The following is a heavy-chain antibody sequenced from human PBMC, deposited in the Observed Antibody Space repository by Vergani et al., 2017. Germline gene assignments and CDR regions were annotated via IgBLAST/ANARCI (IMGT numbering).Heavy chain of an antibody. CDR2: IDHTGRP. J-gene: IGHJ6*03. CDR3: ARVNTESNGHLNYYYYMDV. CDR1: CGSFTSYH. V-gene: IGHV4-34*01. D-gene: IGHD2-8*01. Sequence: QVQLQQWGGGLLKPSEILSLTRVVNCGSFTSYHWTRIRQSPGQGLEWVGDIDHTGRPDYKPSLNIRLTMSVDKSRNQFSLTLNSVTATDTAIYFCARVNTESNGHLNYYYYMDVWGQGTAVTVS.